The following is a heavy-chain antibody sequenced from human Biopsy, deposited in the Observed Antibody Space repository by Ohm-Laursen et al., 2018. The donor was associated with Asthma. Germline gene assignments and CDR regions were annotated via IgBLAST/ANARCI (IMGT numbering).Heavy chain of an antibody. J-gene: IGHJ4*02. Sequence: SLRLSCAASGFSFSSSNINWVRQAPGKGLEWVSSINSGSTDIKYADSVKGRFIISRDNARSAVFLQMYRLTLEDTAVYYCARGLDYSGRSGFDYWGQGTLVTVSS. V-gene: IGHV3-21*01. CDR1: GFSFSSSN. CDR2: INSGSTDI. D-gene: IGHD3-10*01. CDR3: ARGLDYSGRSGFDY.